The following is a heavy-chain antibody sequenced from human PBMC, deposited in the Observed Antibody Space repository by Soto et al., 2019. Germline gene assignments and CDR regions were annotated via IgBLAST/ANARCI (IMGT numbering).Heavy chain of an antibody. Sequence: QVQLVQSGAEVKKPGSSVKVSCKASGVTFSSYAISWVRQAPGQGLEWMGGIIPLFGTANYAQKFQGRVTITADESTSTAYMELSSLRSEDTAVYYCARGNTVYCSSTSCYYYGMDVWGQGTTVTVS. V-gene: IGHV1-69*01. J-gene: IGHJ6*02. D-gene: IGHD2-2*01. CDR2: IIPLFGTA. CDR3: ARGNTVYCSSTSCYYYGMDV. CDR1: GVTFSSYA.